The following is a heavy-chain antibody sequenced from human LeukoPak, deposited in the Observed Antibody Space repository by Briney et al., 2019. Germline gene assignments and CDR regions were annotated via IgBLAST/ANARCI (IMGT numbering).Heavy chain of an antibody. CDR2: INTDGRTT. CDR1: RFTFNNHW. CDR3: GRDVNWNQIDY. Sequence: GGSLRLSCAASRFTFNNHWVHWVRQAPGKGLVWISRINTDGRTTDYADSVKGRFTISRDNAKNTLYLQMNSLRAEDTAVYYCGRDVNWNQIDYWGQGSLVTVSS. J-gene: IGHJ4*02. D-gene: IGHD1-20*01. V-gene: IGHV3-74*01.